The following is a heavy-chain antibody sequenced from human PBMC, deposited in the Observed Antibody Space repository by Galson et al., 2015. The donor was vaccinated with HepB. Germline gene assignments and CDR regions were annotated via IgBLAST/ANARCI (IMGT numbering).Heavy chain of an antibody. Sequence: SVKVSCKASGYTFTINGISWVRQTPGQGLEWLGWISSNGGNTKYAQKYQGRITLTRDTSASTAYLELRSLRSDDTAMYYCARDRDYRFDNWGRGTLVTVSS. CDR1: GYTFTING. J-gene: IGHJ4*02. CDR2: ISSNGGNT. CDR3: ARDRDYRFDN. D-gene: IGHD4/OR15-4a*01. V-gene: IGHV1-18*01.